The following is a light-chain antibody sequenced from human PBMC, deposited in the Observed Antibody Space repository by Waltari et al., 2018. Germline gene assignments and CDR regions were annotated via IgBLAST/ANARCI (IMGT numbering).Light chain of an antibody. J-gene: IGKJ2*01. CDR3: QQYNTWPPYT. Sequence: EIVMTQSPATLAVSPGERATRSCRASQSVSSNLAWYQQKPVQAPRLLIYGASPRATGIPARFSGSGSGTEFTLTISSMQSEDFAVYYCQQYNTWPPYTFGQGTKLEIK. CDR1: QSVSSN. CDR2: GAS. V-gene: IGKV3-15*01.